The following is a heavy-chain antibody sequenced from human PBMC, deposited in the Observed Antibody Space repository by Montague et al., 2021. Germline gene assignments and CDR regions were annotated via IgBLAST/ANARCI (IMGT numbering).Heavy chain of an antibody. V-gene: IGHV4-59*01. CDR2: T. Sequence: TNYKPSLRSRVNLSVDTSKNQFSLKLSSVTAAYTAVYYCAREFDYCGQGTLVTVSS. J-gene: IGHJ4*02. CDR3: AREFDY.